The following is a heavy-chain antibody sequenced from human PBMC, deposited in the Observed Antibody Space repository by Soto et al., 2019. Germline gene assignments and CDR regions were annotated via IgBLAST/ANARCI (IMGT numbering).Heavy chain of an antibody. V-gene: IGHV3-9*01. CDR2: ISWNSGIT. D-gene: IGHD4-17*01. J-gene: IGHJ6*03. CDR3: AKDSGDDYGDHDYYYMDV. CDR1: GFTFDDYA. Sequence: EVQLVESGGGLVQPGSSLRLSCAASGFTFDDYAMHCVRQAPGKGLEWVSGISWNSGITGLATFVKGRFTISRENAKNSLYLQMNSLRAEDTALYSCAKDSGDDYGDHDYYYMDVWGKGNTVTVSS.